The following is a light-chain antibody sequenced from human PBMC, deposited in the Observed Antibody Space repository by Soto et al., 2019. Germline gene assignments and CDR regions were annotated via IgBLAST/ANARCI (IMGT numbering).Light chain of an antibody. Sequence: EIVLTQFPDTLSLSPGERATLSCRASQSVSSSSLAWYQQKRGQAPRLLIHGASSRATGIPERFSGSGSGTDFTLTISRLEPEDFAVYYCQQYGTSPRTFGQGTKVDI. CDR1: QSVSSSS. V-gene: IGKV3-20*01. CDR2: GAS. J-gene: IGKJ1*01. CDR3: QQYGTSPRT.